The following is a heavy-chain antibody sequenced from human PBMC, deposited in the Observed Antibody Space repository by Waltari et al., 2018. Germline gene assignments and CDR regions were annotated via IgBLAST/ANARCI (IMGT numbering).Heavy chain of an antibody. Sequence: QVQLVQSGAEVKKPGASVKVSCKASGYTFSDYAIHWVRKAPGQRHEWMVWINTGNGNREYSQEFQGRVTISRDTSASTVYMELSSLRSEDMAVYYCARANLFRSRGLTFDIWGQGTMVTVSS. CDR1: GYTFSDYA. CDR3: ARANLFRSRGLTFDI. V-gene: IGHV1-3*03. CDR2: INTGNGNR. D-gene: IGHD3-3*01. J-gene: IGHJ3*02.